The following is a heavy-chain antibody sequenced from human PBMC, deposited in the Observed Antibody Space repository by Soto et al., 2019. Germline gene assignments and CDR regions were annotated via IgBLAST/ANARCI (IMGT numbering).Heavy chain of an antibody. Sequence: SETLSLTCAVYGGSFSGYYWSWIRQPPGKGLEWIGEINHSGSTNYNPSLKSRVTISVDTSKNQFSLKLSSVTAADTAVYYCATTGYSYGYVRYDYYGVDVWGQGTTVTVSS. CDR2: INHSGST. V-gene: IGHV4-34*01. CDR3: ATTGYSYGYVRYDYYGVDV. J-gene: IGHJ6*02. D-gene: IGHD5-18*01. CDR1: GGSFSGYY.